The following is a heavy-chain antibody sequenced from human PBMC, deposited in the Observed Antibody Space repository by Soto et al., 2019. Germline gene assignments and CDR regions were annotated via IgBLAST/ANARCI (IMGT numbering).Heavy chain of an antibody. CDR1: GGTFSSHA. CDR2: LIPIFGTA. CDR3: ASPDAYKGYYNGMDV. J-gene: IGHJ6*02. D-gene: IGHD1-1*01. V-gene: IGHV1-69*12. Sequence: QVQLVQSGAEVKKPGSSVKVSCKASGGTFSSHAISWVRQAPGQGLEWMGGLIPIFGTANYAQKFQGRVTITAVESTNTAYMDLSSLRSEDTAVYYCASPDAYKGYYNGMDVWGQGTTVTVSS.